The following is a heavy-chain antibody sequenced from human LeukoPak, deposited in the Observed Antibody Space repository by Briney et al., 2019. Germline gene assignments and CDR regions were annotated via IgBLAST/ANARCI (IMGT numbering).Heavy chain of an antibody. Sequence: SVKVSCKASGGTFSSYAISWVRQAPGQGLEWMGGIIPIFGTANYAQKFQGRVTITADESTSTAYMELSSLRSDDTAVYYCARDVGRLRFLEWDTDYWGQGTLVTVSS. J-gene: IGHJ4*02. CDR2: IIPIFGTA. V-gene: IGHV1-69*13. CDR3: ARDVGRLRFLEWDTDY. CDR1: GGTFSSYA. D-gene: IGHD3-3*01.